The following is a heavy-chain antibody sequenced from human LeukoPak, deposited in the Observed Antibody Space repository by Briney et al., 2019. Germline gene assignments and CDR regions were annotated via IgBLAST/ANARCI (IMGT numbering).Heavy chain of an antibody. V-gene: IGHV4-39*01. CDR2: ISXXXXX. CDR3: ARHFDF. Sequence: PSETLSLTXXXSXASXSXXXXXXXXIRXXXGXGXEXXGTISXXXXXXXXXXLXXXXXXXXXTSKNQFSLKLHSVTAADTAVYYCARHFDFWGQGTLVTVSS. CDR1: XASXSXXXXX. J-gene: IGHJ4*02.